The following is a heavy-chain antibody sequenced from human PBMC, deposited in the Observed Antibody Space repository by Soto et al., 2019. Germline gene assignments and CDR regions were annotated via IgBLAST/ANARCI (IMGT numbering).Heavy chain of an antibody. CDR2: INHSGST. Sequence: TSETLSLTCAVYGGSFSGYYWSWIRQPPGKGLEWIGEINHSGSTNYNPSLKSRVTISVDTSKNQFSLKLSSVTAADTAVYYCARGYYSGSHHGAYWGQGTLVTVSS. V-gene: IGHV4-34*01. CDR1: GGSFSGYY. J-gene: IGHJ4*02. D-gene: IGHD1-26*01. CDR3: ARGYYSGSHHGAY.